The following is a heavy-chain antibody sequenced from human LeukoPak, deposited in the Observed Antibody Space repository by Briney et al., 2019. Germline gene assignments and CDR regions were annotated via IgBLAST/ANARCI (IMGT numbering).Heavy chain of an antibody. CDR1: GYTFTSYG. CDR2: ISAYNGNT. V-gene: IGHV1-18*01. CDR3: ARDWATYYFDY. D-gene: IGHD3-16*01. J-gene: IGHJ4*02. Sequence: GASVKVSCKASGYTFTSYGISWVRQAPGQGLEWMGWISAYNGNTNYAQKLQGRVTMTTDTSTSTVYMELSSLRSEDTAVYYCARDWATYYFDYWGQGTLVTVSS.